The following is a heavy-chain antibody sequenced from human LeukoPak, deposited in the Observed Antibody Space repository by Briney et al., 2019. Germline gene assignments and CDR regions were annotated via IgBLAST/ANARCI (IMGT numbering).Heavy chain of an antibody. D-gene: IGHD3-10*01. Sequence: ASVKVSCKASGYTFTSYYMHWVRQAPGQGLEWMGIINPSGGSTSYAQKFQGRVTMTTDTSTNTAYMELRSLTSDDTAVYYCARVPKYYYGSGYAVDIWGQGTMVTVSS. V-gene: IGHV1-46*01. CDR1: GYTFTSYY. CDR2: INPSGGST. J-gene: IGHJ3*02. CDR3: ARVPKYYYGSGYAVDI.